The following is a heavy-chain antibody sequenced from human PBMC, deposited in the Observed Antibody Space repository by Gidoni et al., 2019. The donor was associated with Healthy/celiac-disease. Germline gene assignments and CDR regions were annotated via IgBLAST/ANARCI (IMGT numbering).Heavy chain of an antibody. CDR2: ISWNSGGI. CDR1: GFTSDDYS. V-gene: IGHV3-9*02. D-gene: IGHD3-22*01. Sequence: EVQLVESGVGLLQPGRSLRLSCSTSGFTSDDYSMHWFRQAPGKGLVWVSGISWNSGGIGYADSVKGRFTSSRDNAKNSLYLQMNSLRAEDTALYYCAKSYDSTAAYFDYWGQGTLVTVSS. J-gene: IGHJ4*02. CDR3: AKSYDSTAAYFDY.